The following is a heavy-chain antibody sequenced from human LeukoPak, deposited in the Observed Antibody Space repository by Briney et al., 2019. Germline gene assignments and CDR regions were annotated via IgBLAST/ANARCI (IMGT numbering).Heavy chain of an antibody. V-gene: IGHV4-34*01. CDR3: ARANTRYDYVWGSYDY. Sequence: SETLSLTCAVYGGSFSGYYWSWIRQPPGKGLEWIGEINHSGSTNYNPSLKSRVTISVDTSKNQFSLKLSSVTAADTAVYYCARANTRYDYVWGSYDYWGQGTLVTVSS. CDR2: INHSGST. J-gene: IGHJ4*02. D-gene: IGHD3-16*01. CDR1: GGSFSGYY.